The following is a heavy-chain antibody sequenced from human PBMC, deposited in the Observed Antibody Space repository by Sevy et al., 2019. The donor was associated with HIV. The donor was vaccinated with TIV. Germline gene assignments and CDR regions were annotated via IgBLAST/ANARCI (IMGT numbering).Heavy chain of an antibody. CDR3: AKMGSTTVTTSDAFDL. CDR1: GFTFSRSG. CDR2: TRYDGTTK. V-gene: IGHV3-30*02. J-gene: IGHJ3*01. Sequence: GGSLRLSCAATGFTFSRSGMHWVRQAPGKGLEWVSFTRYDGTTKNYEDSVKGRFTISRDNSKNTLYLQMNSLRADDTAVYYCAKMGSTTVTTSDAFDLWGQGTMVTVSS. D-gene: IGHD4-17*01.